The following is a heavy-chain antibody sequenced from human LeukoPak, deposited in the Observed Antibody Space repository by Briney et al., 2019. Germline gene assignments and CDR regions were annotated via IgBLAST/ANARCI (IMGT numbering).Heavy chain of an antibody. CDR2: IWYDGSNK. J-gene: IGHJ4*02. Sequence: GGSLRLSCAASGFTFGSSLMHWVRQAPGKGLEWVAVIWYDGSNKYYADSVKGRFTISRDNSKNTLYLQMNSLRAEDTAVYYCAKRLRGLDYWGQGTLGTVSS. CDR3: AKRLRGLDY. CDR1: GFTFGSSL. D-gene: IGHD3-10*01. V-gene: IGHV3-33*06.